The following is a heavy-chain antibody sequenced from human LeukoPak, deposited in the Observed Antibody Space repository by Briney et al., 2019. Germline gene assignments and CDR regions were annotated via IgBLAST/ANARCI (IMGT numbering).Heavy chain of an antibody. CDR3: ARVPVGAICFDP. J-gene: IGHJ5*02. Sequence: GGSLRLSCAASGFTFSSYTMNWVRKAPGKGLEWVSFISTSSSYIYYADSVKGRFTISRDNAKNSLYLQMSSLRAEDTAVYYCARVPVGAICFDPWGQGTLVTVSS. D-gene: IGHD1-26*01. CDR1: GFTFSSYT. CDR2: ISTSSSYI. V-gene: IGHV3-21*01.